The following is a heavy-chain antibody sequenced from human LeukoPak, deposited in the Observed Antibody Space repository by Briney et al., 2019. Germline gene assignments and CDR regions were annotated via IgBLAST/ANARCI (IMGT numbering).Heavy chain of an antibody. D-gene: IGHD6-13*01. CDR2: ISSSGSTI. Sequence: GSLRLSCAASGFTFSDYYMSWIRQAPGKGLEWVSYISSSGSTIYYADSVKGRFTISRDNAKNSLYLQMNSLRAEDTAVYYCASSGYSSSWYPDYWGQGTLVTVSS. V-gene: IGHV3-11*04. CDR3: ASSGYSSSWYPDY. CDR1: GFTFSDYY. J-gene: IGHJ4*02.